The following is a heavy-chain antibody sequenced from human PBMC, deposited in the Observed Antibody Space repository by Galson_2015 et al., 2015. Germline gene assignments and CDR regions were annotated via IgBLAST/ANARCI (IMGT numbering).Heavy chain of an antibody. J-gene: IGHJ4*02. V-gene: IGHV1-69*06. CDR3: ARASQDCSRASCPYNY. Sequence: SVKVSCKASGGSFSTNAISWVRQAPGQGLEWMGGITPMFGTANYAQNFQGRVTITADKSTTTAYMEVSSLRSEDTAVYYCARASQDCSRASCPYNYWGQGTLVTVSS. D-gene: IGHD2-2*01. CDR2: ITPMFGTA. CDR1: GGSFSTNA.